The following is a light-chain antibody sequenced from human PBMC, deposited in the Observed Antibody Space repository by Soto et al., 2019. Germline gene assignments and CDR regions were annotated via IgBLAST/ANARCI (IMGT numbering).Light chain of an antibody. CDR3: QQRGSSPVT. V-gene: IGKV3-20*01. Sequence: EIVLTQSPGTLSLSPGEGATLSCRASQSVTSTYSTWYQQKPGQAPRLLIYGASSRATDIPDRFSGSVSGTDCTLTLSRREHEDFAVYFCQQRGSSPVTFGPGTKVDIK. J-gene: IGKJ3*01. CDR2: GAS. CDR1: QSVTSTY.